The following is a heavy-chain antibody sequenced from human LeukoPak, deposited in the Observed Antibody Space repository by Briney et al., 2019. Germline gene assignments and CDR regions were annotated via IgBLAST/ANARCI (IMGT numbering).Heavy chain of an antibody. V-gene: IGHV4-59*12. CDR2: IYYSGST. D-gene: IGHD6-19*01. Sequence: SETLSLTCTVSGGSISSYYWSWIRQPPGKGLEWIGYIYYSGSTNYNPSLKSRVTMSVDTSKNQFSLKLSSVTAADTAVYYCARGYSSGWTLYYFDYWGQGTLVTVSS. CDR3: ARGYSSGWTLYYFDY. CDR1: GGSISSYY. J-gene: IGHJ4*02.